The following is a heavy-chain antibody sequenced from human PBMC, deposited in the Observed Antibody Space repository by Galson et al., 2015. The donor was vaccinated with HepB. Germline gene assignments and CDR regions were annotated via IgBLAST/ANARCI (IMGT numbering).Heavy chain of an antibody. V-gene: IGHV3-11*06. CDR2: ISASSTYT. D-gene: IGHD4-17*01. J-gene: IGHJ5*02. CDR1: GFPFSDYY. CDR3: ARDGDYLSYRPHWFDP. Sequence: SLRLSCAASGFPFSDYYMSWIRQAPGKGLEWISYISASSTYTTYADSVKGRFTISRDNAKKSLYLQMNSLRAEDTAVYYCARDGDYLSYRPHWFDPWGQGTLVTVSS.